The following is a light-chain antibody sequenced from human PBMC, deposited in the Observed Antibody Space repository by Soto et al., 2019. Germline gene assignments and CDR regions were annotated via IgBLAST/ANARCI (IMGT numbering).Light chain of an antibody. J-gene: IGKJ4*01. CDR1: QSVSSY. CDR2: GPS. Sequence: IVLPQSPATLSLSPGERATLSCRASQSVSSYLAWYQQKPGQAPRPLIYGPSSRATGIQDRFSGSGSGTNFTLTINSLQSEDVAVYYCQQYHHWPVTFGGGTNVDIK. V-gene: IGKV3D-15*01. CDR3: QQYHHWPVT.